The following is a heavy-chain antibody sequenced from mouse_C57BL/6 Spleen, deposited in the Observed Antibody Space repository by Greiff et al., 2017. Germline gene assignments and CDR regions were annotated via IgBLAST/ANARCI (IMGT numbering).Heavy chain of an antibody. Sequence: VKLVESGAELVRPGASVKLSCKASGYTFTSYGISWVKQRTGQGLEWIGAICPRSGNTYYNEKFKGEATLTANNSSSTAYMELLSLTSEDSAVYFCANGYDDDGYYAMDYWGQGTSVTVSS. CDR2: ICPRSGNT. CDR1: GYTFTSYG. CDR3: ANGYDDDGYYAMDY. V-gene: IGHV1-81*01. D-gene: IGHD2-2*01. J-gene: IGHJ4*01.